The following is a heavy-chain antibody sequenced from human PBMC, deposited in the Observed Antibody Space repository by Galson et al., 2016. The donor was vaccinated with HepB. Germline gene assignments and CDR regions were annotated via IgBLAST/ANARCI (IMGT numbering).Heavy chain of an antibody. J-gene: IGHJ3*01. V-gene: IGHV1-18*01. D-gene: IGHD5-18*01. CDR2: VSTYDGDR. CDR1: GYTFSTYG. CDR3: ARDRGYGSDTFDF. Sequence: SVKVSCKASGYTFSTYGVSWVRQATGQWLEWMGWVSTYDGDRNYAQKLQGRVTMTTDTSTNTAYMELRSLTSDDTAVYYCARDRGYGSDTFDFWGQGTMVTVSS.